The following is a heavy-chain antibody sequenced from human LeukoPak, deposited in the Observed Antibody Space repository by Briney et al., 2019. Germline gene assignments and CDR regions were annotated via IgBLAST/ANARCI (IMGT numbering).Heavy chain of an antibody. Sequence: SETLSLTCAVSGGSMSNYYWTWFRQPAGKGLEWIGHIYTNGRTRYNPSLKSRVTMSVDTSKNQVSMNLRSVTAADTAVYYCARDEESWGQGALVTVSS. V-gene: IGHV4-4*07. CDR3: ARDEES. CDR1: GGSMSNYY. D-gene: IGHD3-10*01. CDR2: IYTNGRT. J-gene: IGHJ5*02.